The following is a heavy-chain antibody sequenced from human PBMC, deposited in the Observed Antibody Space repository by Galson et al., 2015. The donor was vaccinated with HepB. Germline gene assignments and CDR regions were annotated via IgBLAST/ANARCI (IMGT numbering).Heavy chain of an antibody. CDR3: AKDGGFYYESSGYLY. CDR1: GFSFSAYA. D-gene: IGHD3-22*01. CDR2: ISGSGDST. Sequence: SLRLSCAASGFSFSAYAMSWVRQAPGKGLEWVSVISGSGDSTYYADSVKGRFTISRDNSKNTLYLQMNSLRGEDTAVYYCAKDGGFYYESSGYLYWGQGTLVTASS. J-gene: IGHJ4*02. V-gene: IGHV3-23*01.